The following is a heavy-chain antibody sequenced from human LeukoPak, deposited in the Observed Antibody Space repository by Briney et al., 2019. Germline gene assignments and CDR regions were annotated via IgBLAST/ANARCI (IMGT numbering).Heavy chain of an antibody. CDR3: ATSFGWGSYYNDR. V-gene: IGHV3-30-3*01. CDR1: GFTFSSFA. Sequence: GRSLRLSCAASGFTFSSFALHWVRQAPGKGLEWVAIISYDGRNKNYADSVKGRFTISRDNSKNTLYLQMNSLRAEDTAVYYCATSFGWGSYYNDRWGQGTLVTVSS. D-gene: IGHD3-10*01. J-gene: IGHJ5*02. CDR2: ISYDGRNK.